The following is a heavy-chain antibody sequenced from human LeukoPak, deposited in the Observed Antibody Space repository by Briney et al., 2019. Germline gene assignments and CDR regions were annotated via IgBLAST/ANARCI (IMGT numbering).Heavy chain of an antibody. J-gene: IGHJ4*02. CDR2: ISAYNGNT. V-gene: IGHV1-18*01. CDR3: AIDGVYYDSSGYGY. Sequence: GASVKVSCKASGYTFTSYGISWVRQAPGQGLEWMGWISAYNGNTNYAQKLQGRVTMTTDTSTSTAYMELRSLRSDDTAVYYCAIDGVYYDSSGYGYWGQGTLVTVSS. D-gene: IGHD3-22*01. CDR1: GYTFTSYG.